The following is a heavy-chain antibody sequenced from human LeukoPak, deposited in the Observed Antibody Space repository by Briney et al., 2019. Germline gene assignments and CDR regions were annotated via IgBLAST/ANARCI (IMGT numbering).Heavy chain of an antibody. V-gene: IGHV3-43*01. D-gene: IGHD5-18*01. CDR1: GFTFDDYT. CDR2: VHWDGDST. CDR3: AKGDTTMDTTLDY. Sequence: GGSLRLSCAASGFTFDDYTMHWVRQGPGKGLEWVSLVHWDGDSTYYADSVKGRFTISRDNSKNSLYLQMNSLRTEDTALYYCAKGDTTMDTTLDYWGQGTLVTVSS. J-gene: IGHJ4*02.